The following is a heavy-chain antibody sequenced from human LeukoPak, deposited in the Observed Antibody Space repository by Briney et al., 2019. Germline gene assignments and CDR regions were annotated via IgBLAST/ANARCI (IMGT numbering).Heavy chain of an antibody. D-gene: IGHD1-26*01. J-gene: IGHJ4*02. CDR2: IVVGSGNT. V-gene: IGHV1-58*01. Sequence: SVKVSCKASGFTFTSSAVQWVRQARGQRLEWIGWIVVGSGNTNYAQKLQERVTITRNMSTSTAYMELSSLRSEDTAVYYCAASRTMPPWESFDYWGQGTLVTVSS. CDR3: AASRTMPPWESFDY. CDR1: GFTFTSSA.